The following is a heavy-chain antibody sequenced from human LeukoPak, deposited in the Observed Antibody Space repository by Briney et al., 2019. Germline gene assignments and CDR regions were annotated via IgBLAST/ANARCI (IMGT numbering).Heavy chain of an antibody. CDR3: AKDLYGSGSYQIRLFDY. CDR1: GFTFSSYW. D-gene: IGHD3-10*01. J-gene: IGHJ4*02. CDR2: INSDGYTT. V-gene: IGHV3-74*03. Sequence: GGSLRLSCAASGFTFSSYWMYWVRQAPGKGLVWVSRINSDGYTTQYADSVKGRFTISRDNAKNTLYLQMNSLRVEDTAVYYCAKDLYGSGSYQIRLFDYWGQGTLVTVSS.